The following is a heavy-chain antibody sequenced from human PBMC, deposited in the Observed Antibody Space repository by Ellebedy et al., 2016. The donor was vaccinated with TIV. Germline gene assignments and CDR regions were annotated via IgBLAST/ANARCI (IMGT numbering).Heavy chain of an antibody. J-gene: IGHJ4*02. D-gene: IGHD5-12*01. CDR1: RLTFSIFG. CDR2: ISSDGTNK. Sequence: GESLKISXAASRLTFSIFGLHWVRQAPGKGLEWVAIISSDGTNKYYADSVRGRFTISRDNSKNTLYLQMDSLRPEDTAIYYCAKDESGGDLPRPFDHWGQGTLVTVSS. CDR3: AKDESGGDLPRPFDH. V-gene: IGHV3-30*18.